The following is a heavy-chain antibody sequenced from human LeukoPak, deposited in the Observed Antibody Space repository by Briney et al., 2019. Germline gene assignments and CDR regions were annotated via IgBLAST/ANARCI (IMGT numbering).Heavy chain of an antibody. V-gene: IGHV1-18*01. J-gene: IGHJ4*02. D-gene: IGHD4-4*01. CDR2: ISDYSGNT. CDR3: AREGATDYYFDP. CDR1: GYSLSSNG. Sequence: GASVKVSCKASGYSLSSNGISWARQAPGQGLEWMGWISDYSGNTKYAQNFQDRVTLTTGRSTNTAYMELRSLRSDDTAVYYCAREGATDYYFDPWGQGTLVTVSS.